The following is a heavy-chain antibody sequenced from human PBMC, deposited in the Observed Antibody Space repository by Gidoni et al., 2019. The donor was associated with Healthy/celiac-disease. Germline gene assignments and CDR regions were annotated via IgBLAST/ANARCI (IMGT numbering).Heavy chain of an antibody. V-gene: IGHV1-18*01. J-gene: IGHJ4*02. Sequence: QVQLVQSGAEVKKPGASVKVSFKASGYTFTSYCLSWVRQAPGQGLEWMGWISAYNGNTNYAQKLQGRVTMTTDTSTSTAYMELRSLRSDDTAVYYCARENTYYDILTGYFFRLYYFDYWGQGTLVTVSS. CDR2: ISAYNGNT. CDR3: ARENTYYDILTGYFFRLYYFDY. CDR1: GYTFTSYC. D-gene: IGHD3-9*01.